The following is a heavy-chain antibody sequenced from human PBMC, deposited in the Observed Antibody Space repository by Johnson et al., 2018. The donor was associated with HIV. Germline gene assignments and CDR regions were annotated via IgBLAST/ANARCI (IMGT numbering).Heavy chain of an antibody. D-gene: IGHD6-25*01. CDR3: ARDGPSAAV. J-gene: IGHJ3*01. CDR2: ILSDGSNI. Sequence: QVQLVESGGGLVKPGGSLRLSCAASGFTFSDYYMSWVRQAPGKGLEWVSIILSDGSNIYYADSVKGRFTISRDNSKNTLYLQINSLRAEDTAVYYCARDGPSAAVWGQGTMVTVSS. CDR1: GFTFSDYY. V-gene: IGHV3-30*03.